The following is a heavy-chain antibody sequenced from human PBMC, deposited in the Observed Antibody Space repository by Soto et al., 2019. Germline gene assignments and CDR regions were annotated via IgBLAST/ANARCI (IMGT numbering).Heavy chain of an antibody. D-gene: IGHD5-12*01. CDR1: GGSVRSDRYY. J-gene: IGHJ4*01. CDR2: IYFSGDA. CDR3: ASGVIVPTTLVH. V-gene: IGHV4-31*03. Sequence: QVQLQESGPGLVKPSQTLSLTCPVSGGSVRSDRYYWSRIRQRPGKGLEWIGYIYFSGDAYYNPSLKSRVAISVDTSKNQFSLKLNSVTAADTAVYYCASGVIVPTTLVHWGQGALVTVSP.